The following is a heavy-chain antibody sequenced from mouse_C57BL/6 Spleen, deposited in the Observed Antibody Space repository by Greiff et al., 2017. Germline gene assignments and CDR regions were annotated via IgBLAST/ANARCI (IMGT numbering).Heavy chain of an antibody. CDR1: GYTFTSYW. D-gene: IGHD2-3*01. J-gene: IGHJ4*01. CDR3: AREEGDGYYDYYAMDY. CDR2: IHPNSGST. V-gene: IGHV1-64*01. Sequence: QVQLQQPGAELVKPGASVKLSCKASGYTFTSYWMHWVKQRPGQGLEWIGMIHPNSGSTNYNEKFKSKATLTVDKSSSTAYMQLSSLTSEDSAVYYWAREEGDGYYDYYAMDYWGQGTSVTVSS.